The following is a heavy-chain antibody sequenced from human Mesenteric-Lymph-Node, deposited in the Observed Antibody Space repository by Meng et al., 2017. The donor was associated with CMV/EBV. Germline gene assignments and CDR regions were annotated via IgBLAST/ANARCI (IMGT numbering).Heavy chain of an antibody. CDR3: AKGLADFDY. J-gene: IGHJ4*02. V-gene: IGHV3-23*01. CDR2: ISGSGGST. Sequence: GGSLRLSCAASGFSFSNYGMGWVRQAPGKGLEWVSGISGSGGSTYYADSVKGRFTISRDNSKNTLYVQMNSLRVEDTAVYYCAKGLADFDYWGQGTLVTVSS. CDR1: GFSFSNYG. D-gene: IGHD6-25*01.